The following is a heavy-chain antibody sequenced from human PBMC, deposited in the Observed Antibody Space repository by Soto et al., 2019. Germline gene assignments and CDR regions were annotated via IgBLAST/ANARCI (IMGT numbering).Heavy chain of an antibody. CDR2: IIPIFGTA. D-gene: IGHD3-22*01. V-gene: IGHV1-69*13. J-gene: IGHJ4*02. CDR3: ARPMRPYEYYDSSGYYSLDY. Sequence: SVKASSKASRGTFSSYSISWARHAPGQGLEWMGGIIPIFGTANYAQKFQGRVTITADESTSTAYMELSSLRSEDTAVYYCARPMRPYEYYDSSGYYSLDYWGQGTLVTVSS. CDR1: RGTFSSYS.